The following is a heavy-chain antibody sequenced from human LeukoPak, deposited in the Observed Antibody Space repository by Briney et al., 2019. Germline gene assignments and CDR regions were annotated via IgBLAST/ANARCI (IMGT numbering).Heavy chain of an antibody. Sequence: GGSLRLSCAASGFTFSSYAMSWVRQAPGKGLEWVSAISGSGGSTYYADSVKGRFTISRDNAKNALYLQMNSLRAEDTALYYCAKDVRKELKPHSSSLGSGYLDYWGQGTLVTVSS. CDR1: GFTFSSYA. CDR3: AKDVRKELKPHSSSLGSGYLDY. V-gene: IGHV3-23*01. J-gene: IGHJ4*02. CDR2: ISGSGGST. D-gene: IGHD6-13*01.